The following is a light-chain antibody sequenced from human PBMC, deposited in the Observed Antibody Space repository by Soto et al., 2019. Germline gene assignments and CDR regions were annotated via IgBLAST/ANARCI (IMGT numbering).Light chain of an antibody. CDR2: QDN. Sequence: NFMLTDPHSVSASPGKTVTIYCTRSIGSIASNFVQWSQQRPGSSPTTVIYQDNQRPSGVPHRFSGSIDRSSNSASLTISGLSTEEEADYYCQSYDESSHVFGTGTKSTVL. CDR3: QSYDESSHV. CDR1: IGSIASNF. J-gene: IGLJ1*01. V-gene: IGLV6-57*01.